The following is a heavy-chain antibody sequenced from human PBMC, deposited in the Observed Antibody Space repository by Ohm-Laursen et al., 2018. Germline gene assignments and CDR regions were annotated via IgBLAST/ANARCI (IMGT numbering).Heavy chain of an antibody. V-gene: IGHV1-2*02. D-gene: IGHD3-22*01. CDR3: ARLYYYDSSGYLDY. J-gene: IGHJ4*02. CDR2: INPNSGGT. CDR1: GHTFTSYD. Sequence: ASVKVSCKASGHTFTSYDINWVRQATGQGLEWMGWINPNSGGTNYAQKFQGRVTMTRDTSISTAYMELSRLRSDDTAVYYCARLYYYDSSGYLDYWGQGTLVTVSS.